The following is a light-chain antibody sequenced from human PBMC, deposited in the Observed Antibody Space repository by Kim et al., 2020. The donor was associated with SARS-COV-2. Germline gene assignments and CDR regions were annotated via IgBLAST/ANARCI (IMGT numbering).Light chain of an antibody. CDR2: ITSDGSH. CDR3: QTWGSGVRV. V-gene: IGLV4-69*01. CDR1: TGHSNYA. Sequence: SVKLTCTLSTGHSNYAIAWHQQQPEKGPRYLMKITSDGSHTKGDGIPDRFSGSSSGAERYLTISSLQSEDEADYYCQTWGSGVRVFGGGTQLTVL. J-gene: IGLJ3*02.